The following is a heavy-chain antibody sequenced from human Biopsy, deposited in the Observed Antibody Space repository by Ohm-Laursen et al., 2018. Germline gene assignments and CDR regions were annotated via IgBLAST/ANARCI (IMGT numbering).Heavy chain of an antibody. V-gene: IGHV1-2*02. Sequence: ASVTASCKPSGYTFTAFSVHWLRQAPGQGLEWMGWIIPKSGDTDYPQNFQGRVSMTRDTSISTAYMDLSRLRSDDTAVYYCARGRRHCSGTCSRWYFDLWGRGTLVTVSS. D-gene: IGHD2-2*01. CDR2: IIPKSGDT. CDR1: GYTFTAFS. J-gene: IGHJ2*01. CDR3: ARGRRHCSGTCSRWYFDL.